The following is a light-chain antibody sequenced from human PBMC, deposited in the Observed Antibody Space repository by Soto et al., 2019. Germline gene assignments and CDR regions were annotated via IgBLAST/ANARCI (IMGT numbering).Light chain of an antibody. V-gene: IGKV1-39*01. J-gene: IGKJ1*01. CDR1: QNIRSY. CDR3: QQGYSSRWT. CDR2: ATS. Sequence: DLQMTQSPSSLSASVGDRVTITCRASQNIRSYLNWYQQKPGKAPQLLIYATSSLQTGVPPRFSASGSGTDFSLVISDLQPEDSATYYCQQGYSSRWTSGRGTKVEI.